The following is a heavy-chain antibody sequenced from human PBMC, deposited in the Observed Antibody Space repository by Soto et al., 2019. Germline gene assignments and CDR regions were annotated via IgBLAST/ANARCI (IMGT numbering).Heavy chain of an antibody. CDR2: VNPSGGHT. CDR1: GDTFTDYY. D-gene: IGHD2-21*02. Sequence: QVQLMQSGAEVKKPGASVKVSCKASGDTFTDYYIHWVRQAPGQGLEWMGTVNPSGGHTTYAQHFLGRVNMTRDTSTSKRYMELTSLTSDDTAIYYCARGGHVVVVTAALDYWGQGTLVTVSS. J-gene: IGHJ4*02. V-gene: IGHV1-46*01. CDR3: ARGGHVVVVTAALDY.